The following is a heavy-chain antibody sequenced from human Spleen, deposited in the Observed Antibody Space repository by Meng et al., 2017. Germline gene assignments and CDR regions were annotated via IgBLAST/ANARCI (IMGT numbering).Heavy chain of an antibody. Sequence: GESLKISCAASGFTFSSSWMHWVRQAPGKGLVWVSQINSDGSSTSYADSVKGRFTISRDNAKNSLYLQMNSLRAEDTAVYYCARTGSSSWYSDYYYYGMDVWGQGTTVTVSS. CDR2: INSDGSST. V-gene: IGHV3-74*01. CDR1: GFTFSSSW. J-gene: IGHJ6*02. CDR3: ARTGSSSWYSDYYYYGMDV. D-gene: IGHD6-13*01.